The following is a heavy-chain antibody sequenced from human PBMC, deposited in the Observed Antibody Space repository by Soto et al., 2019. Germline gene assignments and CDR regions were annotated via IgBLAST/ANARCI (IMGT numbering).Heavy chain of an antibody. CDR2: ISGSGGSNK. CDR3: AKMGGDSPWYYFDY. J-gene: IGHJ4*02. D-gene: IGHD4-17*01. V-gene: IGHV3-23*01. CDR1: GFTFSSYA. Sequence: GGSLRLSCAASGFTFSSYAMSWVRQAPGKGLEWVSAISGSGGSNKYYADSVKGRFTISRDNSKNTLYLQMNSLRAEDTAVYYCAKMGGDSPWYYFDYWGQGTLVTVSS.